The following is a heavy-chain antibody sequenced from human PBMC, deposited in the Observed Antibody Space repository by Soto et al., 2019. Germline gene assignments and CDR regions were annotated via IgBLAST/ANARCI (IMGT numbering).Heavy chain of an antibody. CDR2: IYYSGST. J-gene: IGHJ4*02. D-gene: IGHD3-10*02. Sequence: QLQLQESGPGLVKPSETLSLTCTVSGGSISSSSYYWGWIRQPPGKGLEWIGSIYYSGSTYYNPSLKSRVTISVDTSKNQTSLKLSSVTAADTAVYYCARHVRAPKTFNEFDYWGQGTLVTVSS. CDR1: GGSISSSSYY. CDR3: ARHVRAPKTFNEFDY. V-gene: IGHV4-39*01.